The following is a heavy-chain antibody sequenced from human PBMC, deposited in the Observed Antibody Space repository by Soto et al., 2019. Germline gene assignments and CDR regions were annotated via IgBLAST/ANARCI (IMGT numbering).Heavy chain of an antibody. CDR1: VGTFSSYT. D-gene: IGHD3-22*01. J-gene: IGHJ6*02. CDR3: ARDMDYYDSSGYYFYYYYGMAV. Sequence: SVKVSCKASVGTFSSYTVIWVRQAPGQGLEWMGRIIPILGIANYAQKFQGRVTITADKSTSTAYMELSSLRSEDTAVYYCARDMDYYDSSGYYFYYYYGMAVWG. V-gene: IGHV1-69*04. CDR2: IIPILGIA.